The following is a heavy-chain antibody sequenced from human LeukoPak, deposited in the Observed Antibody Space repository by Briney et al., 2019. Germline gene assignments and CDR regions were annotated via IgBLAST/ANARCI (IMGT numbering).Heavy chain of an antibody. CDR1: GFTFSSYA. D-gene: IGHD3-3*01. Sequence: GGSLRLSCAASGFTFSSYAMSWVRQAPGKGLEWVSAISGSGGSTYYADSVKGRFTISRDNSKNTLYLQMNSLRAEDTAVYYCANALLRFLEWLTVHYWGQGTLVTVSS. J-gene: IGHJ4*02. CDR2: ISGSGGST. CDR3: ANALLRFLEWLTVHY. V-gene: IGHV3-23*01.